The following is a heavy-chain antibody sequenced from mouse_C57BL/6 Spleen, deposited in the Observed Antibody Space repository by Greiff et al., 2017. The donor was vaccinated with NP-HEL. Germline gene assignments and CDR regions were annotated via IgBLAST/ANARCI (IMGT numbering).Heavy chain of an antibody. CDR2: IYPRSGNT. CDR1: GYTFTSYG. CDR3: AINWDPYYAMDY. V-gene: IGHV1-81*01. D-gene: IGHD4-1*02. J-gene: IGHJ4*01. Sequence: VQLQQSGAELARPGASVKLSCKASGYTFTSYGIRWVKQRPGQGLEWIGEIYPRSGNTYYNEKFKGKATLTADKSSSTAYMELRSLTSEDSAVYFCAINWDPYYAMDYWGQGTSVTVSS.